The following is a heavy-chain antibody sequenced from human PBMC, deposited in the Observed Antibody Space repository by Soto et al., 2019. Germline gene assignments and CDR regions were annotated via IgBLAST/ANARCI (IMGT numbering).Heavy chain of an antibody. CDR3: ARTVTEYYYYYGMDV. CDR1: GGSISSYY. Sequence: SETLSLTCTVSGGSISSYYWSWIRQPPGKGLEWIGYIYYSGSTNYNPSLKSRVTISVDTSKNQFSLKLSSVTAAATAVYYCARTVTEYYYYYGMDVWGQGTTVTVSS. V-gene: IGHV4-59*01. J-gene: IGHJ6*02. CDR2: IYYSGST. D-gene: IGHD4-17*01.